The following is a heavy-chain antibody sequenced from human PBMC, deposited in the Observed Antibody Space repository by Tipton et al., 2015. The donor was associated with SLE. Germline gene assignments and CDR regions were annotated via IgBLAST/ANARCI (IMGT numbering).Heavy chain of an antibody. CDR1: GYSISSGYY. Sequence: TLSLTCTVSGYSISSGYYWSWIRQPPGKGLEWIGYFCTSGSTNYNPSLKSRVTISVDRTKNQYSLKLSSVTAADTSVYYCARGGRVNSNDYWGQGTLVPVSS. CDR3: ARGGRVNSNDY. V-gene: IGHV4-4*09. J-gene: IGHJ4*02. D-gene: IGHD4-11*01. CDR2: FCTSGST.